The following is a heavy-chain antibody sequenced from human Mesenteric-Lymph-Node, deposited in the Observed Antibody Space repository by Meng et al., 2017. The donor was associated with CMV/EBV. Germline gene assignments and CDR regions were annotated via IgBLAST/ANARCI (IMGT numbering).Heavy chain of an antibody. CDR2: INPNRDDT. D-gene: IGHD6-6*01. V-gene: IGHV1-2*02. Sequence: ASVKVSCKTSGYTFTGYYIHWVRQAPGQGLEWMGWINPNRDDTKYAQKFQGRVTMTRDTSISTAYMELSSLRSDDTAVYYCAREGLLSIAARLYYFDYWGQGTLVTVSS. CDR3: AREGLLSIAARLYYFDY. J-gene: IGHJ4*02. CDR1: GYTFTGYY.